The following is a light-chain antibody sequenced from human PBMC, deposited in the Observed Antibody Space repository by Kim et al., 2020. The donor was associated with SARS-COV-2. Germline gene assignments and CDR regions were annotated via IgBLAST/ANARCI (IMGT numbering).Light chain of an antibody. CDR1: ELGNKY. V-gene: IGLV3-1*01. Sequence: SYELTQPPSESVSPGQTASITCSGDELGNKYVCWYHQKPGQSPVLVIYQDSKRPSGIPDRFSGSNSGNTATLTISGTQAMYEGDYYCQAWDSTTGLYVFGTGTKVTVL. CDR2: QDS. CDR3: QAWDSTTGLYV. J-gene: IGLJ1*01.